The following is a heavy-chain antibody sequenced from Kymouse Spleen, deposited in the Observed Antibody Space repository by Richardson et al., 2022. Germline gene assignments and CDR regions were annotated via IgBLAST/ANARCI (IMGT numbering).Heavy chain of an antibody. D-gene: IGHD6-13*01. J-gene: IGHJ4*02. CDR2: ISSSSSYI. V-gene: IGHV3-21*03. CDR1: GFTFSSYS. Sequence: EVQLVESGGGLVKPGGSLRLSCAASGFTFSSYSMNWVRQAPGKGLEWVSSISSSSSYIYYADSVKGRFTISRDNAKNSLYLQMNSLRAEDTAVYYCAREGSSWYNYFDYWGQGTLVTVSS. CDR3: AREGSSWYNYFDY.